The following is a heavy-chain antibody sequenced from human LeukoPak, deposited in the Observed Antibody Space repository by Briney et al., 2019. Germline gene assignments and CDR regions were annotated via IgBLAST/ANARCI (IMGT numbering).Heavy chain of an antibody. D-gene: IGHD3-22*01. CDR2: ISYDGSNK. Sequence: PGGSLRLSCAASGFTFSSYAMHWVLQAPGKGLEWVAVISYDGSNKYHADSVKGRFTISRDNSKNTLYLQMNSLRAEDTAVYYCARVFRRTYYYDSSIDYWAREPWSPSPQ. CDR3: ARVFRRTYYYDSSIDY. CDR1: GFTFSSYA. V-gene: IGHV3-30*04. J-gene: IGHJ4*02.